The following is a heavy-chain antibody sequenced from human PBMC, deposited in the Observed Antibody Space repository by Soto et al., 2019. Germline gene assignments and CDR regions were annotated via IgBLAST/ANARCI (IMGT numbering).Heavy chain of an antibody. CDR3: ARLGYYDILTGYFDP. J-gene: IGHJ5*02. CDR1: GYIFTSYW. CDR2: IYPGDSDT. V-gene: IGHV5-51*01. Sequence: PGESLKISCNGSGYIFTSYWIGWVRQMPGKGLEWMGIIYPGDSDTRYSPSFQGQVTISADKSISTAYLQWSSLKASDTAMYYCARLGYYDILTGYFDPWGQGTLVTVSS. D-gene: IGHD3-9*01.